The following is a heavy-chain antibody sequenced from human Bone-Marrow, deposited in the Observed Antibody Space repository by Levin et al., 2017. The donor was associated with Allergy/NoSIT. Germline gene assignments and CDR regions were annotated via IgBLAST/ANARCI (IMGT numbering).Heavy chain of an antibody. CDR1: GFTFSNFW. Sequence: GGSLRLSCAASGFTFSNFWMTWVRQPPGKGLEWVANIKEDGSEKYYVDSVKGRFTISRDNAKNSLSLQMNSLRAEDTAVYYCARGTYSTNWGFYYAIDGWGQGTTVTVSS. CDR3: ARGTYSTNWGFYYAIDG. V-gene: IGHV3-7*01. J-gene: IGHJ6*02. D-gene: IGHD2-2*01. CDR2: IKEDGSEK.